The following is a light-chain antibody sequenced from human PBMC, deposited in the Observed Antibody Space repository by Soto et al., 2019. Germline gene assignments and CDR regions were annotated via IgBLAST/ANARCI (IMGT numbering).Light chain of an antibody. J-gene: IGKJ4*01. Sequence: IQMTQSPSTLSASVGDRVTITCRASQSISSWLAWYQQKPGKAPKLLIYDASSLESGVPSRFSGSGSGTEFTLTISSLQPDDFATYYCQQYNSYPLTCGGGTKVDIK. CDR1: QSISSW. V-gene: IGKV1-5*01. CDR2: DAS. CDR3: QQYNSYPLT.